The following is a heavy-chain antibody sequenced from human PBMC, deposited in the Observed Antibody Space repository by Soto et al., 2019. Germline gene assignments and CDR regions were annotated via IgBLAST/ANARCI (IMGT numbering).Heavy chain of an antibody. V-gene: IGHV1-69*02. CDR1: GDTFNFYS. CDR3: ATSYGSGYRAFDS. Sequence: QVQLVQSGADVQRPGSSVRVSCKASGDTFNFYSINWVRQAPGLGLQWMGRINPILSMSNYAPRFQGRVTMTADKSTSTAYMELSSLRSEDTAMYYCATSYGSGYRAFDSWGQGALVTSP. J-gene: IGHJ4*02. CDR2: INPILSMS. D-gene: IGHD3-10*01.